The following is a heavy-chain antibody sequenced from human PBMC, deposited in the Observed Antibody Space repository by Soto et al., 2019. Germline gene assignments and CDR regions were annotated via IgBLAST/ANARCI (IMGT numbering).Heavy chain of an antibody. J-gene: IGHJ6*02. CDR2: IYYSGST. D-gene: IGHD3-10*02. CDR3: ARDRLFGNYYYYGMDV. CDR1: GGSISSYY. Sequence: SETLSLTCTVSGGSISSYYWSWIRQPPGKGLEWIGYIYYSGSTNYNPSLKSRVTISVDTSKNQFSLKLSSVTAADTAVYYCARDRLFGNYYYYGMDVWVQRTTVTVSS. V-gene: IGHV4-59*01.